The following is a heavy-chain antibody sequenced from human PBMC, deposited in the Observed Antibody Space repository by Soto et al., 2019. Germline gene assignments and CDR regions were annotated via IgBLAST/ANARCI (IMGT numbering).Heavy chain of an antibody. Sequence: ASVKVSCKASGYTFTSYGISWVRQAPGQGLEWMGWISAYNGNTNYAQKLQGRVTMTTDISTSTAYMELRSLRSDDTAVYYCARELGYCSSTSCFYFDYWGQGTLVTVSS. CDR1: GYTFTSYG. V-gene: IGHV1-18*01. CDR3: ARELGYCSSTSCFYFDY. D-gene: IGHD2-2*01. J-gene: IGHJ4*02. CDR2: ISAYNGNT.